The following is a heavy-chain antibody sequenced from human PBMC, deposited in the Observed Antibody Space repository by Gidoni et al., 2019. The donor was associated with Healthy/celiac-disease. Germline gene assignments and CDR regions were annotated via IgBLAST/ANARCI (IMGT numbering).Heavy chain of an antibody. D-gene: IGHD3-22*01. CDR2: IIPIFGTA. Sequence: QVQLVQSGAEVKKPGSSVQFSCKASGGTFSSYAISWVRQAPGQGLEWMGGIIPIFGTANDAQKFQGRVTITADESTSTAYMELSSLRSEDTAVYYCARVFTYYYDSSGYHDDAFDIWGQ. V-gene: IGHV1-69*01. CDR1: GGTFSSYA. CDR3: ARVFTYYYDSSGYHDDAFDI. J-gene: IGHJ3*02.